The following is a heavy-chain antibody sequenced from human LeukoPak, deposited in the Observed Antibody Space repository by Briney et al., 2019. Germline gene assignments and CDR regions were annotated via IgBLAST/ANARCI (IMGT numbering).Heavy chain of an antibody. D-gene: IGHD3-22*01. CDR1: GFTFSDYY. Sequence: GGSLRLSCAASGFTFSDYYMSWIRQTPGKGLEWVSYISSSGSTIYYADSVEGRFTISRDNAKNSLYLQMNSLRAEDTAVYYCARKSRGGYYDSSGYYSDYWGQGTLVTVSS. V-gene: IGHV3-11*01. CDR3: ARKSRGGYYDSSGYYSDY. CDR2: ISSSGSTI. J-gene: IGHJ4*02.